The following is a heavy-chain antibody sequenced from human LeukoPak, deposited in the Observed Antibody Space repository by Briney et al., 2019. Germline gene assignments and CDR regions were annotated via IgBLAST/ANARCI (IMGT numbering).Heavy chain of an antibody. Sequence: PGESLKISCNSSGYSFTSYWISRVRQMPGKDLEWMGRIDPSDSYTNYSPSFQGHVTISADKYISTAYLQCCILKATATAMYYCASLYGQQLGERFDYWGQGTLVTVSS. D-gene: IGHD6-13*01. V-gene: IGHV5-10-1*01. CDR3: ASLYGQQLGERFDY. J-gene: IGHJ4*02. CDR1: GYSFTSYW. CDR2: IDPSDSYT.